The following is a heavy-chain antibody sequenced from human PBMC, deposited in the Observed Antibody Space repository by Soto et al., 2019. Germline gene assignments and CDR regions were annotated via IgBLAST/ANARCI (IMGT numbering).Heavy chain of an antibody. CDR3: AKDIISQYYDFWSGSSPMGYYYGMDV. Sequence: GGSLRLSCAASGFTFSSYGMHWVRQAPGKGLVWVAVISYDGSNKYYADSVKGRFTISRDNSKNTLYLQMNSLRAEDTAVYYCAKDIISQYYDFWSGSSPMGYYYGMDVWGQGTTVTVSS. J-gene: IGHJ6*02. D-gene: IGHD3-3*01. CDR2: ISYDGSNK. V-gene: IGHV3-30*18. CDR1: GFTFSSYG.